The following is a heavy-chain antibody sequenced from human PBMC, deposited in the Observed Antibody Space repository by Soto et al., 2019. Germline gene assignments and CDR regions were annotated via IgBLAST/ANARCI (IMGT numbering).Heavy chain of an antibody. CDR2: IYYSGST. CDR3: AREPPSDIVVVPAAMTNDY. CDR1: GGSISSGGYY. D-gene: IGHD2-2*01. Sequence: SETLSLTCTVSGGSISSGGYYWSWIRQHPGKGLEWIGYIYYSGSTYYNPSLKSRVTISVDTSKNQFSLKLSSVTAADTAVYYCAREPPSDIVVVPAAMTNDYWGQGTLVTVSS. J-gene: IGHJ4*02. V-gene: IGHV4-31*03.